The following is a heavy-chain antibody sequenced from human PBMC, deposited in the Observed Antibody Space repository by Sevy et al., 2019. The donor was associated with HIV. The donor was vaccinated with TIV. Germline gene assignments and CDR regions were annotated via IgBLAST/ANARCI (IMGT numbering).Heavy chain of an antibody. Sequence: GESLKISCKGSEYNFTPYWIGWVRQMPGKGLEWMGIIHPADSDIGDSPSFQGQFTISADTSINTVYLQWSSLKASDTAIYYCARQGDLDYFDYWGQGTLVTVSS. CDR1: EYNFTPYW. D-gene: IGHD3-10*01. CDR2: IHPADSDI. J-gene: IGHJ4*02. V-gene: IGHV5-51*01. CDR3: ARQGDLDYFDY.